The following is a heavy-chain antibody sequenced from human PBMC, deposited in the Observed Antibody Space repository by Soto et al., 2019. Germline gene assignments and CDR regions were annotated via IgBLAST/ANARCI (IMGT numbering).Heavy chain of an antibody. CDR1: GGSISSGGYY. Sequence: SETLSLTCTVSGGSISSGGYYWSWIRQHPGKGREWIGYIYYSGSTYYNPSLKSRVTISVDTSKNQFSLKLSSVTAADTAVYYCARGRYNWNGHWFDPWGQGTLVTAPQ. J-gene: IGHJ5*02. CDR2: IYYSGST. V-gene: IGHV4-31*03. CDR3: ARGRYNWNGHWFDP. D-gene: IGHD1-20*01.